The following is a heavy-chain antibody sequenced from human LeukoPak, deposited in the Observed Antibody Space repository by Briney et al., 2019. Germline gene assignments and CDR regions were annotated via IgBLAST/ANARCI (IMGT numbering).Heavy chain of an antibody. Sequence: ASVKASCKASGYTFTGYYMHWVRQAPGQGLEWMGWINPNSGGTNYAQKFQGRVTMTRDTSISTAYMELSRLRSDDTAVYYCARDESVTTIPNPYYMDVWGKGTTVTVSS. D-gene: IGHD3-22*01. CDR3: ARDESVTTIPNPYYMDV. J-gene: IGHJ6*03. V-gene: IGHV1-2*02. CDR2: INPNSGGT. CDR1: GYTFTGYY.